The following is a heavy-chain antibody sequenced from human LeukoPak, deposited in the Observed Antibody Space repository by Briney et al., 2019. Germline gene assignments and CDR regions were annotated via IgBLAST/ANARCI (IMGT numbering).Heavy chain of an antibody. V-gene: IGHV4-34*01. CDR2: INHSGST. CDR1: GGSFSGYY. J-gene: IGHJ6*02. Sequence: PSETLSLTCAVYGGSFSGYYWSWIRQPPGKRLEWIGEINHSGSTNYNPSLKSRVTISVDTSKNQFSLKLSSVTAADTAVYYCARTRIQLWLSIAAAGYGMDVWGQGTTVTVSS. CDR3: ARTRIQLWLSIAAAGYGMDV. D-gene: IGHD6-13*01.